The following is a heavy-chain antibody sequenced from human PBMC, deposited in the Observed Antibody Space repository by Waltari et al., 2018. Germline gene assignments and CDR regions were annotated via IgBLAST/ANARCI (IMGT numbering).Heavy chain of an antibody. CDR2: ISWNSGSI. Sequence: EVQLVESGGGLVQPGRSLRLSCAASGFTFDDYAMHWVRQAPGKGLEWVSGISWNSGSIGYADSVKVRFTISRDNAKNSLYLQMNSLRAEDTALYYCAKGPNYDFWSGYHTLGYMDVWGKGTTVTVSS. V-gene: IGHV3-9*01. D-gene: IGHD3-3*01. J-gene: IGHJ6*03. CDR1: GFTFDDYA. CDR3: AKGPNYDFWSGYHTLGYMDV.